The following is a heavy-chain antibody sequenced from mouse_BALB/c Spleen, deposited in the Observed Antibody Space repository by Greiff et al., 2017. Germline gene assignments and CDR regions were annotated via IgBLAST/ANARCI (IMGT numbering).Heavy chain of an antibody. CDR3: AREHYGNYVDY. V-gene: IGHV5-6-3*01. Sequence: EVMLVESGGGLVQPGGSLKLSCAASGFTFSSYGMSWVRQTPDKRLELVATINSNGGSTYYPDSVKGRFTISRDNAKNTLYLQMSSLKSEDTAMYYCAREHYGNYVDYWGQGTTLTVSS. D-gene: IGHD2-1*01. CDR2: INSNGGST. J-gene: IGHJ2*01. CDR1: GFTFSSYG.